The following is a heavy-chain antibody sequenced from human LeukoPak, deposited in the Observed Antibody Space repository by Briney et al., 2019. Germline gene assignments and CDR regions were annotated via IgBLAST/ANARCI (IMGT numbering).Heavy chain of an antibody. CDR3: ARTYSSRGFDY. CDR2: ISSSSSYL. J-gene: IGHJ4*02. CDR1: GFTFSSYS. Sequence: GGPLLLSCAASGFTFSSYSMNWVRQAPGKRLEWVSSISSSSSYLYYADSVRGRFTISRDNAKNSLNLRMSSLRAEDTAVYYCARTYSSRGFDYWGQGTLVTVSS. D-gene: IGHD6-13*01. V-gene: IGHV3-21*01.